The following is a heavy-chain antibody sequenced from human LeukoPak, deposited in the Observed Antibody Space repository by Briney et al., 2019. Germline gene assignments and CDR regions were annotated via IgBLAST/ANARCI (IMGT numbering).Heavy chain of an antibody. CDR2: ISSSSSYI. V-gene: IGHV3-21*01. Sequence: GGSLRLSCAASGFTFSSYSMNWVRQAPGKGLEWVSSISSSSSYIYYADSVKGRFTISRDNAKNSLYLQMNSLRAEDTAVYYWARDAGIGEDPFLFDYWGQGTLVTVSS. CDR1: GFTFSSYS. J-gene: IGHJ4*02. D-gene: IGHD1-26*01. CDR3: ARDAGIGEDPFLFDY.